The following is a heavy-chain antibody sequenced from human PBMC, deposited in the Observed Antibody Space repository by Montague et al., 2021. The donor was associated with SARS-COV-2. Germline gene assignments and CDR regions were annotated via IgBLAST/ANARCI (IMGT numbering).Heavy chain of an antibody. CDR2: ISYSGSNK. Sequence: SLRLSCAASGFTFSSYAMHWVRQAPGKGLEWVSVISYSGSNKYYADSVKGRFTISRDNSKNTLYLQMNSPRAEDTAVYYCARAAQKQYVLLWFGELLQDACDIWGQGTLVTVSS. J-gene: IGHJ3*02. CDR1: GFTFSSYA. V-gene: IGHV3-30-3*01. D-gene: IGHD3-10*01. CDR3: ARAAQKQYVLLWFGELLQDACDI.